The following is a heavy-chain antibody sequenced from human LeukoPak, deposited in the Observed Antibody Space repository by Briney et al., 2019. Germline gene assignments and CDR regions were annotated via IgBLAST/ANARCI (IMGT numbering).Heavy chain of an antibody. CDR3: ARGRYDIVVVVAAMGKGPYYYYYMDV. CDR2: INHSGST. CDR1: GGSFSGYY. D-gene: IGHD2-15*01. V-gene: IGHV4-34*01. Sequence: SETLSLTCAVYGGSFSGYYWSWIRQPPGKGLEWIGEINHSGSTNYNPSLKSRVTISVDTSKNQFSLKLSSVTAADTAVYYCARGRYDIVVVVAAMGKGPYYYYYMDVWGKGTTVTVSS. J-gene: IGHJ6*03.